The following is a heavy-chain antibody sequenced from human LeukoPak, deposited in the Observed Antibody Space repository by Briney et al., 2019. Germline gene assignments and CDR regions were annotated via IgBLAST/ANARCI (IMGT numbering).Heavy chain of an antibody. D-gene: IGHD3-16*01. CDR3: ARGKHLYYFDY. J-gene: IGHJ4*02. V-gene: IGHV4-34*01. CDR1: GGSFSGYY. Sequence: KPSETLSLTCAVYGGSFSGYYWSWIRQPPGKGLEWIGEINHSGSTNYNPSLKSRVTISVDTSKNQFSLKLSSVTAADTAVYYCARGKHLYYFDYWGQGTLVTVPS. CDR2: INHSGST.